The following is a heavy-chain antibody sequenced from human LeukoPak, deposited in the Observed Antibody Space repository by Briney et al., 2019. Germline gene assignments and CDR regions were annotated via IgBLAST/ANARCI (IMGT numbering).Heavy chain of an antibody. Sequence: SETLSLTCTVSGGSISSYYWSWIRQPPGKGLEWIGYIYYSGSTNYNPSLKSRVTISVDTSKNQFSLKLSSVTAADTAVYYCARLRDGYIGSYFDYWGQGTLVTVSS. CDR2: IYYSGST. J-gene: IGHJ4*02. CDR3: ARLRDGYIGSYFDY. D-gene: IGHD5-24*01. CDR1: GGSISSYY. V-gene: IGHV4-59*01.